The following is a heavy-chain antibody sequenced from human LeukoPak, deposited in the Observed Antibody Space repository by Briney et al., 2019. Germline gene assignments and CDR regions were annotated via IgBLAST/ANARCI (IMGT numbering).Heavy chain of an antibody. CDR2: ISPSGDIT. CDR1: GFIFSNHG. CDR3: AKDDAWLRFGE. D-gene: IGHD3-10*01. J-gene: IGHJ4*02. Sequence: LPGGSLRLSCAASGFIFSNHGMNWVRQAPGKGLEWVSSISPSGDITYYADSVKGRFTISRDNSKNTLYLEVISLTAEDTAVYYCAKDDAWLRFGEWSQGTLVTVSS. V-gene: IGHV3-23*01.